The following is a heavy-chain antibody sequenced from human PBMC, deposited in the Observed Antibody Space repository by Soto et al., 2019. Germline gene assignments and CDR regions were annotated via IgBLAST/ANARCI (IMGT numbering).Heavy chain of an antibody. V-gene: IGHV1-3*01. CDR3: ARSAKKTWLPDF. CDR1: GYSFIDYS. Sequence: GASVKVSCKXSGYSFIDYSILWVRQAPGQSLEWLGWINAGNGNTKYSHKFQDRVTITSDTSATTTYMELRSLRSEDTAVFYCARSAKKTWLPDFWGQGTLVTVSS. CDR2: INAGNGNT. D-gene: IGHD5-12*01. J-gene: IGHJ1*01.